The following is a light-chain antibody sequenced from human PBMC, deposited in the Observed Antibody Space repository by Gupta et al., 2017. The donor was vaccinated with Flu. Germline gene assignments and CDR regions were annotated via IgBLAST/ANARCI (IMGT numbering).Light chain of an antibody. CDR1: SSSIGRNY. CDR3: SAWDSTLSAVV. CDR2: EDY. V-gene: IGLV1-51*02. Sequence: KVTISCSVGSSSIGRNYVSWYRQFPGTAPRLLIHEDYKRPSGIPDRFSGSKSGTSATLGITGLQTVDEADYYCSAWDSTLSAVVFGGGTKLTVL. J-gene: IGLJ3*02.